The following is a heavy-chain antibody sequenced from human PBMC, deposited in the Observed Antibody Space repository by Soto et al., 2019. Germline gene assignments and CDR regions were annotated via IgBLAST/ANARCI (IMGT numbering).Heavy chain of an antibody. D-gene: IGHD1-1*01. J-gene: IGHJ5*02. Sequence: QVQLVQSGDEVKKTGASVKVSCRASGYTLTNYGISWVRQAPGQGLFWMGWISGHNSNTLYAQNVQGRINLTIDTSTNTAYMELMSLKIDDTAMYYCVRDWQLSPWGQGTLVTVSS. CDR1: GYTLTNYG. CDR2: ISGHNSNT. V-gene: IGHV1-18*01. CDR3: VRDWQLSP.